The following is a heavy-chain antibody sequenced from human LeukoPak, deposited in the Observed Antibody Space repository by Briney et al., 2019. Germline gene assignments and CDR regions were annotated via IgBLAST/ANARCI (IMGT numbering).Heavy chain of an antibody. V-gene: IGHV1-69*01. J-gene: IGHJ6*03. Sequence: SVKVSCKASGGTFSSYAISWVRQAPGQGLEWMGGIIPIFGTANYAQKFQGRVTITADESTSTAYMELSSLRSEDTAVYYCARAAILDYCGSGSYYYMDVWGKGTTVTVSS. CDR2: IIPIFGTA. CDR3: ARAAILDYCGSGSYYYMDV. D-gene: IGHD3-10*01. CDR1: GGTFSSYA.